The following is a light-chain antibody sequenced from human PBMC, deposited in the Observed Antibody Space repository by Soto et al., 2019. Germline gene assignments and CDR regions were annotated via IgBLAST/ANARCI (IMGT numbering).Light chain of an antibody. CDR2: AAS. J-gene: IGKJ2*01. CDR1: QSISSY. Sequence: DIQMTQSPSSLSASVGDRVTITCRASQSISSYLNWYQQKPGKAPKLLIYAASSLQSGVPSRFRGSGSGTDFTLTICSLQPEDFATYYCQQSYSTLYTFGQGTKVDIK. CDR3: QQSYSTLYT. V-gene: IGKV1-39*01.